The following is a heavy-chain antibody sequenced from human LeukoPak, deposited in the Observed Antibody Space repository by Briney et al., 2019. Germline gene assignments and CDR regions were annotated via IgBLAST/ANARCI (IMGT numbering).Heavy chain of an antibody. CDR3: AKGRGVLLWFGRNAFDI. Sequence: GGSLRLSCAASGFTFSSYAMSWVRQAPGKGLEWVSAISGSGGSTYYADSVKGRFTISRDNPKNTLYLQMNSLRAEDTAVYYCAKGRGVLLWFGRNAFDIWGQGTMVTVSS. CDR1: GFTFSSYA. D-gene: IGHD3-10*01. J-gene: IGHJ3*02. V-gene: IGHV3-23*01. CDR2: ISGSGGST.